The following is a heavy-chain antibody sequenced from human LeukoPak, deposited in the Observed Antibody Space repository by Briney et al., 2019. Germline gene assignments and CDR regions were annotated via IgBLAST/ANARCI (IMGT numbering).Heavy chain of an antibody. CDR3: ARDQSGTGPLDY. CDR1: GGSISSYY. D-gene: IGHD3-10*01. V-gene: IGHV4-59*01. Sequence: SETLSLTCTVSGGSISSYYWSWIRQPPGKGLEWIGYIYYSGSTNYNPSLKSRVTISVDTSKNQFSLKLSSVTAADTAVYYCARDQSGTGPLDYWGQGTLVTVSS. CDR2: IYYSGST. J-gene: IGHJ4*02.